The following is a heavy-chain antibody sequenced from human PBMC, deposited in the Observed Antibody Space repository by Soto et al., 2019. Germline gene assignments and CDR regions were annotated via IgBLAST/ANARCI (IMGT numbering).Heavy chain of an antibody. J-gene: IGHJ4*02. CDR3: TTRRAYYDFWSGYFDFDY. Sequence: GGSLRLSCAASGFTFSNAWMNWVRQAPGKGLEWVGRIKSKTDGGTTDYAAPVKGRFTISRDDSKNTLYLQMNSLRTEDTAVYYCTTRRAYYDFWSGYFDFDYWGQGTLVTVSS. V-gene: IGHV3-15*07. D-gene: IGHD3-3*01. CDR2: IKSKTDGGTT. CDR1: GFTFSNAW.